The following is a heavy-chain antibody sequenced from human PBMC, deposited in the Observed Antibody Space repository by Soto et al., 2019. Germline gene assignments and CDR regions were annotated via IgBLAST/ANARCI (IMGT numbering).Heavy chain of an antibody. D-gene: IGHD1-26*01. V-gene: IGHV3-66*01. J-gene: IGHJ6*02. CDR2: FYSGGST. CDR1: GFIVSSNY. Sequence: PGGSLRLSCAASGFIVSSNYMTWVRQAPGKGLEWVSVFYSGGSTYYADSVKGRFTISRDDSKNTLYLQMNSLRAEDTAVYYCARAVYSGSPWYYGMDVWGQGTTVTVSS. CDR3: ARAVYSGSPWYYGMDV.